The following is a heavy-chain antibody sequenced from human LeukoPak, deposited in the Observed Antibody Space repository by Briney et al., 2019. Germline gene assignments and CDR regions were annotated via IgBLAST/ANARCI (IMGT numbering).Heavy chain of an antibody. Sequence: GGSLRLSCSASGFTFSSYAMHWVRQAPGKGLEWVSLISGDGGSTYYADSVKGRFTISKDNAKNSVYLQMNSLRAEDTAVYYCAKSSGYGGIDFDYWGQGTLVTVSS. CDR2: ISGDGGST. D-gene: IGHD4-23*01. CDR3: AKSSGYGGIDFDY. CDR1: GFTFSSYA. J-gene: IGHJ4*02. V-gene: IGHV3-43*02.